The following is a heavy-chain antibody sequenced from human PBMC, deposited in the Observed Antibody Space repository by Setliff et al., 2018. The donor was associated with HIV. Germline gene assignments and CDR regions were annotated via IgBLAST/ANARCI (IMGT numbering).Heavy chain of an antibody. V-gene: IGHV1-69*13. Sequence: SVKVSCKASGYTFTDYGISWVRQAPGQGLEWMGGIIPILGTTNYAQKFQGRVTITADESTSTVYMELTRLRSEDTAVYYCARTLGYCSGGSCYLDYWGQGTLVTVS. CDR3: ARTLGYCSGGSCYLDY. J-gene: IGHJ4*02. CDR2: IIPILGTT. D-gene: IGHD2-15*01. CDR1: GYTFTDYG.